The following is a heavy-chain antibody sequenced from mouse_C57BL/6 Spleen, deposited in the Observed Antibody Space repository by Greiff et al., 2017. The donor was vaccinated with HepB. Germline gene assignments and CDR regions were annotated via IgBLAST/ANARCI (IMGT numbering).Heavy chain of an antibody. CDR1: GFTFSSYG. D-gene: IGHD1-1*01. CDR2: ISSGGSYT. J-gene: IGHJ3*01. Sequence: DVKLVESGGDLVKPGGSLKLSCAASGFTFSSYGMSWVRQTPDKRLEWVATISSGGSYTYYPDSVKGRFTISRDNAKNTLYLQMSSLKSEDTAMYYCASPYYYGSEGFAYWGQGTLVTVSA. CDR3: ASPYYYGSEGFAY. V-gene: IGHV5-6*02.